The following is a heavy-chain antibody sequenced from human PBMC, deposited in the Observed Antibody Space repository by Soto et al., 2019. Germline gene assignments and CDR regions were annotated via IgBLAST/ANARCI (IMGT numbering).Heavy chain of an antibody. CDR2: ISSSSSYI. CDR3: ARIVATITDYYYYMDV. Sequence: GGSLRLSCAASGFTFSSYSMNWVRQAPGKGLEWVSSISSSSSYIYYADSVKGRFTISRDNAKNSLYLQMNSLRAEDTAVYYCARIVATITDYYYYMDVWGKGTTVTVSS. CDR1: GFTFSSYS. V-gene: IGHV3-21*01. D-gene: IGHD5-12*01. J-gene: IGHJ6*03.